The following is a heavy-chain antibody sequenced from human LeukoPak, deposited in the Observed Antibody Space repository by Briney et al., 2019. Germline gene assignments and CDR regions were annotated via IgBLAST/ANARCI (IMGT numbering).Heavy chain of an antibody. V-gene: IGHV3-74*03. CDR1: GFTFISYW. CDR3: ARESGRSYYLNY. Sequence: GGSLRLSXTASGFTFISYWMHWVRQAPGKGLVWVARINNDGSSTTYADSVKGRFTISRDNAKNTVYLHMNSLRAEDTAVYYCARESGRSYYLNYWGQGNLVTVSS. D-gene: IGHD1-26*01. J-gene: IGHJ4*02. CDR2: INNDGSST.